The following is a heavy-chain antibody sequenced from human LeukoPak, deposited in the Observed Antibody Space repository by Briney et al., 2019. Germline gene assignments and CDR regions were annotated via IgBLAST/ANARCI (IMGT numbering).Heavy chain of an antibody. Sequence: SETLSLTCTVSGDSINSDDYYWSWIRQPPGKGLEWMGYIHNSGNTDYNPSLKSRTTLSMDMSTNQFSLKLSSVTAADTAVYFCARAQLDKLLLSYTWFESWGQGTLVTVSS. CDR3: ARAQLDKLLLSYTWFES. CDR2: IHNSGNT. V-gene: IGHV4-30-4*08. D-gene: IGHD2/OR15-2a*01. CDR1: GDSINSDDYY. J-gene: IGHJ5*01.